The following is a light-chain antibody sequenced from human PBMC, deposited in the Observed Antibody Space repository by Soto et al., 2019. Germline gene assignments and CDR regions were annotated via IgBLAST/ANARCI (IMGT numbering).Light chain of an antibody. Sequence: QSVLTQPASVSGSPGQSITISCTGTSSDVGGYNYVSWYQHHPGKAPKLMIYEVSNRPSGVSYRFSGSKSGNTASLTISGLQAEYEADYYCNSYTGSGIVFGAGTKLTVL. CDR3: NSYTGSGIV. CDR1: SSDVGGYNY. CDR2: EVS. J-gene: IGLJ1*01. V-gene: IGLV2-14*01.